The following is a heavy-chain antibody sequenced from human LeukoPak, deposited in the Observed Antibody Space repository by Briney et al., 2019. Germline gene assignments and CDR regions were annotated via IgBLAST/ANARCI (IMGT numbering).Heavy chain of an antibody. CDR3: ARVFWSRQTYVMDV. J-gene: IGHJ6*02. Sequence: KPSETLSLTCTVSGDSISSDDYSWSWIRQPPGEGLEWIGYIYHSGSTYFNPSLKSRVTMSVDRSKNQFSLKLSSVTAADTAVYYCARVFWSRQTYVMDVWGQGTKVTVSS. CDR1: GDSISSDDYS. CDR2: IYHSGST. D-gene: IGHD3-3*01. V-gene: IGHV4-30-2*01.